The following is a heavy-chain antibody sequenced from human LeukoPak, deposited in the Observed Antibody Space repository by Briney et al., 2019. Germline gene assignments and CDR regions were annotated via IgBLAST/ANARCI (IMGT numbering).Heavy chain of an antibody. D-gene: IGHD3-10*01. CDR3: AKDRDYYGSGSSFDY. J-gene: IGHJ4*02. Sequence: PGGSLRLSCAASGFTFSSYGMSWVRQAPGKGLEWVSAISGSGGSTYYADSVKGRFTIYRDNSKNTLYLQMNSLRAEDTAVYYCAKDRDYYGSGSSFDYWGQGTLVTVSS. CDR2: ISGSGGST. V-gene: IGHV3-23*01. CDR1: GFTFSSYG.